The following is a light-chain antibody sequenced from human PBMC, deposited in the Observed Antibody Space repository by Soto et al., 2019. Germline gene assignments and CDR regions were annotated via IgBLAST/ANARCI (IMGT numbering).Light chain of an antibody. V-gene: IGLV1-51*01. CDR2: DNN. Sequence: QALVTQPPSVSAAPGQKVTISCSGSSSNIGNNYVSWYQQLPGTAPKLLISDNNKRPSGIPDRFSGSKSGTSATLGITGLQTGDEADYYCGTWDSSLSAVVFGGGTKLTVL. CDR3: GTWDSSLSAVV. J-gene: IGLJ2*01. CDR1: SSNIGNNY.